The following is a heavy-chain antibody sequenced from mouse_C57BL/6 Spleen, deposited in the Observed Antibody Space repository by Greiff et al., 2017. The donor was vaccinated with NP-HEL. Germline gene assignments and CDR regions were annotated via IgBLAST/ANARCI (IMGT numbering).Heavy chain of an antibody. CDR3: ARRCDGYPYYFGY. Sequence: VQLQQSGAELAKPGASVKLSCTASGYTFTSYWMHWVKQRPGQGLEWIGNINPSSGYTKYNQKFKGKATLTADKSSSTAYLQLSSLTYEDSAIYYCARRCDGYPYYFGYWVQGTTLTVSS. CDR1: GYTFTSYW. V-gene: IGHV1-7*01. CDR2: INPSSGYT. J-gene: IGHJ2*01. D-gene: IGHD2-3*01.